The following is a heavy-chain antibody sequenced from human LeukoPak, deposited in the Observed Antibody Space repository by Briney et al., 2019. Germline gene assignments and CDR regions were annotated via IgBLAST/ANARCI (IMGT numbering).Heavy chain of an antibody. CDR2: ISSDGSNK. CDR3: ARTDISGWSRPLDC. CDR1: GFTFSRYA. Sequence: GRSLRLSCAVSGFTFSRYALHWVRQAPGKGLEWVAVISSDGSNKYYAGSVEGRFTISRDNYNNTLLLQMNSLRAEDTAVYYCARTDISGWSRPLDCWGQGTLVTVSS. V-gene: IGHV3-30-3*01. D-gene: IGHD6-19*01. J-gene: IGHJ4*02.